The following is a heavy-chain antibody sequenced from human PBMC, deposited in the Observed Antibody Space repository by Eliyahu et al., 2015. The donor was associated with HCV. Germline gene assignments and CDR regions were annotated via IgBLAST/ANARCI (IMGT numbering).Heavy chain of an antibody. CDR2: IYYSGST. J-gene: IGHJ5*02. D-gene: IGHD2-2*02. Sequence: QLQLQESGPGLVKPSETLSLTCTVXGGSIXSSXYYWGWXRQPPGKGLEWIGSIYYSGSTYYNPSLKSRVTISVDTSKNQFSLKLSSVTAADTAVYYCARAKTEAAIWGGADNWFDPWGQGTLVTVSS. CDR1: GGSIXSSXYY. V-gene: IGHV4-39*01. CDR3: ARAKTEAAIWGGADNWFDP.